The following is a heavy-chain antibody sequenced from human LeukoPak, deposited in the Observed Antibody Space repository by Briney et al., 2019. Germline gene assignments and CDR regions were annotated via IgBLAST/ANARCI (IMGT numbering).Heavy chain of an antibody. CDR2: ISVSGGST. Sequence: GGSLRLSCAASGFTFGSYAMSWVRQAPGKGLEWVSTISVSGGSTNYADSVKGRFTISRDNSKNTLYLQMNSLRADDTAVYYCAKDWPSEWQQLPDYDAFDIWGQGTMVTVSS. J-gene: IGHJ3*02. CDR1: GFTFGSYA. D-gene: IGHD6-13*01. V-gene: IGHV3-23*01. CDR3: AKDWPSEWQQLPDYDAFDI.